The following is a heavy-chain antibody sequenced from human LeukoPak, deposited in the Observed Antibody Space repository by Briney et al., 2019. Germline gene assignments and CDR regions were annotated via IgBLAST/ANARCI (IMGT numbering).Heavy chain of an antibody. J-gene: IGHJ5*02. V-gene: IGHV1-18*01. CDR1: GYTFTSYG. Sequence: GASVKVSCKASGYTFTSYGISWVRQAPGQALEWMGWISAYNGNTNYAQKLQGRVTMTTDTSTSTAYMELRSLRSDDTAVYYCARGPMVRGVIHNWFDPWGQGTLVTVSS. CDR3: ARGPMVRGVIHNWFDP. D-gene: IGHD3-10*01. CDR2: ISAYNGNT.